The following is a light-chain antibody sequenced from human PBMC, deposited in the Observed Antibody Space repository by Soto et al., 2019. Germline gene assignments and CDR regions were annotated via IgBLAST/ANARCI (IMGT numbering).Light chain of an antibody. V-gene: IGLV1-40*01. Sequence: QSVLTQPPSVSGVPGQRVTISCSGSSSNLGANYDVHWYQQFAGRAPKLLIFADSSRPSGVPDRFSGSKSGSSASLAISGLQVEDEADYYCQSYDGSLAGVVFGGGTKLTVL. CDR2: ADS. CDR3: QSYDGSLAGVV. CDR1: SSNLGANYD. J-gene: IGLJ2*01.